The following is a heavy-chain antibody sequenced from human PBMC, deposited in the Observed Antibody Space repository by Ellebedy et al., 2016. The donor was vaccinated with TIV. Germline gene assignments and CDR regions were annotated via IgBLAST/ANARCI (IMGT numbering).Heavy chain of an antibody. V-gene: IGHV1-2*02. CDR3: AALPYISTSSAY. CDR1: GYTFTGYY. J-gene: IGHJ4*02. CDR2: INPNTGGT. D-gene: IGHD6-13*01. Sequence: ASVKVSCKASGYTFTGYYIHWVRQAPGQGLEWMGYINPNTGGTNYAQQFQGRVTMTRDTSISTVYMELNRLRSDDTAIYYCAALPYISTSSAYWGQGTLVTVSS.